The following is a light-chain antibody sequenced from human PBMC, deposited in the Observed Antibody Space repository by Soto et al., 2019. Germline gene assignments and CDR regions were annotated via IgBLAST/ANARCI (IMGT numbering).Light chain of an antibody. CDR1: SSDVGGYGY. J-gene: IGLJ1*01. V-gene: IGLV2-14*01. CDR3: SSYTGTSTYV. Sequence: QSALTQPASVSGSPGQSITISCTGTSSDVGGYGYVSWYQQHPGHAPKLMIYEVNNRPSGVSDRFSGSKSGNTASLTISGLQPEDEADYYCSSYTGTSTYVFGTGTKLTVL. CDR2: EVN.